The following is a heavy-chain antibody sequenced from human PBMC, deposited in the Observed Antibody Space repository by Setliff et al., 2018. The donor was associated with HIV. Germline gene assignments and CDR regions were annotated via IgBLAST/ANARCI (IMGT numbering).Heavy chain of an antibody. V-gene: IGHV1-2*02. CDR1: GYTFTAYY. Sequence: ASVKVSCKTSGYTFTAYYIHWVRQDPGQGLEWMVWINSNNVGTKYAQNFQGRVTMTRDTSITTAYMELSSLISDDTAVYYCAREERYYDGKGALDYWGQGMLVTVSS. D-gene: IGHD3-22*01. CDR3: AREERYYDGKGALDY. J-gene: IGHJ4*02. CDR2: INSNNVGT.